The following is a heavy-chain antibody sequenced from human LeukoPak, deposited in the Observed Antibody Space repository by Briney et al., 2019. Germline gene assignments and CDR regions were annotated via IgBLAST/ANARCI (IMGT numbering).Heavy chain of an antibody. CDR3: AELGITMIGGV. V-gene: IGHV3-48*03. J-gene: IGHJ6*04. D-gene: IGHD3-10*02. CDR2: ISSSGSTI. Sequence: PGGSLRFSCAASGFTFSYYAMNWLRQAPGKGLEWGSYISSSGSTIYYADSVKGRFTISRDNAKNSLYLQMNSLRAEDTAVYYCAELGITMIGGVWGKGTTVTISS. CDR1: GFTFSYYA.